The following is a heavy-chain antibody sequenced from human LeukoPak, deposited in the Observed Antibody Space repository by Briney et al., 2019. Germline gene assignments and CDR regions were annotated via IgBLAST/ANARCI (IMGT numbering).Heavy chain of an antibody. CDR3: ARSNFLYCSSSTCLFDY. V-gene: IGHV1-2*02. D-gene: IGHD2-2*01. CDR1: GYTFTDYY. Sequence: ASVKVSCKAAGYTFTDYYIHWWRQAPGQGFGWMGGINPNDGDTNDEQKFQGSVTMNRATSISTAHMEVSRLRSDDTAVYYCARSNFLYCSSSTCLFDYWGQGTLVTVAS. J-gene: IGHJ4*02. CDR2: INPNDGDT.